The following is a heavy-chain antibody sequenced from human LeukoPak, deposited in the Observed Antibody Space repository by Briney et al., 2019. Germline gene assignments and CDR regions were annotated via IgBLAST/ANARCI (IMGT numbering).Heavy chain of an antibody. J-gene: IGHJ5*02. CDR1: GVYISSGIYY. Sequence: SETLSLTCTVSGVYISSGIYYWTWIRQPPGKGLEWIGYIYYSGSTNYNPSLKSRVTISVDTSKNQFSLKLSSVTAADTAVYYCARDKGQHPNRGRAFDPWGQGTLVTVSS. CDR3: ARDKGQHPNRGRAFDP. CDR2: IYYSGST. D-gene: IGHD6-13*01. V-gene: IGHV4-61*01.